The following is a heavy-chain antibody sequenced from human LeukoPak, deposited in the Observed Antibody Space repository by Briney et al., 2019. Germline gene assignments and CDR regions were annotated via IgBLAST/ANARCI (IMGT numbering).Heavy chain of an antibody. V-gene: IGHV3-53*01. CDR2: IYSCGST. CDR3: ARDLLGSLFCSGGSCHRPPQ. CDR1: GFTVSSNY. J-gene: IGHJ4*02. Sequence: GGSLRLSCAASGFTVSSNYMSWVRQAPGKGLERVSVIYSCGSTYYADSVKGRFTISRDNSKNTLYLQMNSLRAEDTAVYYCARDLLGSLFCSGGSCHRPPQRGQGTLVTVSS. D-gene: IGHD2-15*01.